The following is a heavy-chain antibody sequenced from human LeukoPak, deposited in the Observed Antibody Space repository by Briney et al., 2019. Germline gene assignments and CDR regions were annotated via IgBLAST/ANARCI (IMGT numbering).Heavy chain of an antibody. D-gene: IGHD3-10*01. V-gene: IGHV3-49*04. CDR1: GFTFGDYA. CDR2: IRSKAYGGTT. J-gene: IGHJ4*02. Sequence: GGSLRLSCTASGFTFGDYAMSWVRQAPGKGLEWVGFIRSKAYGGTTEYAASVKGRFTISRDDSKSIAYLQMNSLKTEDTAVYYCTTDLLTPYGSGSYYNGDDYWGQGTLVTVSS. CDR3: TTDLLTPYGSGSYYNGDDY.